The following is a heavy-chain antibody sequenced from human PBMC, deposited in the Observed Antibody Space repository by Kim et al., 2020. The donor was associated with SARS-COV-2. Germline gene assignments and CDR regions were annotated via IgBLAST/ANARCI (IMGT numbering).Heavy chain of an antibody. D-gene: IGHD5-18*01. CDR3: ARDRGGGYSYQFDY. J-gene: IGHJ4*02. CDR1: GFTFSSYA. Sequence: GGSLRLSCAASGFTFSSYAMHWVRQAPGKGLEWVAVISYDGSNKYYADSVKGRFTISRDNSKNTLYLQMNSLRAEDTAVYYCARDRGGGYSYQFDYWGQGTLVTVSS. CDR2: ISYDGSNK. V-gene: IGHV3-30-3*01.